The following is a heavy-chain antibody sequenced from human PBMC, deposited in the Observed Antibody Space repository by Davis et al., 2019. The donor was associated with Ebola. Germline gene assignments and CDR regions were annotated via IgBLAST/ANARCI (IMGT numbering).Heavy chain of an antibody. CDR3: ARVRFYLAPLDV. J-gene: IGHJ6*02. CDR2: VWYDGINK. V-gene: IGHV3-33*01. D-gene: IGHD2/OR15-2a*01. Sequence: GESLKISCVASGFTFSDYAMHWVRQAPGKGLEWVAVVWYDGINKYYADSVKGRFTISRDNPKNTLFLQMNSLKADDTAVYYCARVRFYLAPLDVWGQGTTVTVSS. CDR1: GFTFSDYA.